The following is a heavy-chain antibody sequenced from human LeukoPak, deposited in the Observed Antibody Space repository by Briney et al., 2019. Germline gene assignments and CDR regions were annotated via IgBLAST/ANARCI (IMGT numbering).Heavy chain of an antibody. CDR2: IRYDGSNK. J-gene: IGHJ6*03. V-gene: IGHV3-30*02. Sequence: GGSLRLSCAASGFSFSSYGMYWVRQAPGKGLEWVAFIRYDGSNKYYADSVKGRFTISRDSSKNTLYLQMNSLRAEDTAVYYCAKGHYMDVWGKGTTVTVSS. CDR1: GFSFSSYG. CDR3: AKGHYMDV.